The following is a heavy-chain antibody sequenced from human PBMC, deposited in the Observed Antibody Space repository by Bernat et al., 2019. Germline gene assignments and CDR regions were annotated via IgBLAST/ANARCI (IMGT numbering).Heavy chain of an antibody. V-gene: IGHV2-5*02. CDR2: IYWDDDK. J-gene: IGHJ5*02. CDR1: GFSLSTSGVG. Sequence: QITLKESGPTLVKPTQTLTLTCTFSGFSLSTSGVGVGWIRQPPGKALEWLALIYWDDDKRYSPSLKSRLTITKDTSKNQVVLTMTNMDPVDTATYYCAHRRSLGGSWSGWSVEYNWFDPWGQGTLVTVSS. CDR3: AHRRSLGGSWSGWSVEYNWFDP. D-gene: IGHD3-3*01.